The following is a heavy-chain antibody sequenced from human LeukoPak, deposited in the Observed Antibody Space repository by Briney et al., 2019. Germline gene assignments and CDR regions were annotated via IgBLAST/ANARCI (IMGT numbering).Heavy chain of an antibody. D-gene: IGHD6-19*01. CDR1: GGSISTFS. Sequence: PSETLSLTCTVSGGSISTFSWSWIWQFPGKGLEWIGSIYIKSTNYNPSLKSRVAISVDTSKNQFSLRLDSVTTADTAVYYCARDTTVASGMQYWGQGTLVTVSS. J-gene: IGHJ4*02. CDR3: ARDTTVASGMQY. V-gene: IGHV4-59*01. CDR2: IYIKST.